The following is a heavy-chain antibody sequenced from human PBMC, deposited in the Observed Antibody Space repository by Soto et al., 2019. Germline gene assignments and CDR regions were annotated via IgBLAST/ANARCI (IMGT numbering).Heavy chain of an antibody. CDR3: ARDTTQIVVVPAAMEAFDI. D-gene: IGHD2-2*01. CDR2: ISSSSSYI. V-gene: IGHV3-21*01. J-gene: IGHJ3*02. CDR1: GFTFSSYS. Sequence: GGSLRLSCAASGFTFSSYSMNWVRQAPGKGLEWVSSISSSSSYIYYADSMKGRFTISRDNAKNSLYLQMNSLRAEDTAVYYCARDTTQIVVVPAAMEAFDIWGQGTMVTVSS.